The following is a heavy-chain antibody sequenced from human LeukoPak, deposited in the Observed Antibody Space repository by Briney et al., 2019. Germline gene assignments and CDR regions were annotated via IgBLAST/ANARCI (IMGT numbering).Heavy chain of an antibody. Sequence: SRTLSLNCAVSGCSISSSSWGSWARRHPGKGLEWIGEIYDSGSTNYNPSLKSRVTISVDKYKHKFSLKLSSVTAADRAVYYCARKNIAVAGTGFDYWGQGTLVTVSS. D-gene: IGHD6-19*01. J-gene: IGHJ4*02. CDR1: GCSISSSSW. CDR3: ARKNIAVAGTGFDY. V-gene: IGHV4-4*02. CDR2: IYDSGST.